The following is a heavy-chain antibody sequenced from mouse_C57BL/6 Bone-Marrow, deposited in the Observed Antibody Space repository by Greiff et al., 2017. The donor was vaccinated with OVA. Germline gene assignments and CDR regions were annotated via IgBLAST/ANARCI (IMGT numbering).Heavy chain of an antibody. Sequence: VQLQQPGAELVRPGASVKLSCTASGFNIKDDYMHWVKQRPEQGLEWIGWIDPENGDTEYASKFQGKATITADTSSNTAYLQLSSLTSEDTAVYYCTTSYGSSYWGQGTTLTVSS. V-gene: IGHV14-4*01. CDR3: TTSYGSSY. J-gene: IGHJ2*01. CDR1: GFNIKDDY. D-gene: IGHD1-1*01. CDR2: IDPENGDT.